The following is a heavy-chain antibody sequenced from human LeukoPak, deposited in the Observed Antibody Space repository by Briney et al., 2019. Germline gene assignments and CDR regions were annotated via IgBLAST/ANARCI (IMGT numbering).Heavy chain of an antibody. D-gene: IGHD3-10*01. CDR3: ARGIWFGELLDDAFDI. CDR2: INPNSGGT. J-gene: IGHJ3*02. CDR1: GSTFTDYY. V-gene: IGHV1-2*02. Sequence: ASVKVSCKASGSTFTDYYMHWVRQAPGQGLEWMGWINPNSGGTNFAQKFQGRVTMTRDTSISTAYMELNRLRSDDTAVYYCARGIWFGELLDDAFDIWGQGTMVTVSS.